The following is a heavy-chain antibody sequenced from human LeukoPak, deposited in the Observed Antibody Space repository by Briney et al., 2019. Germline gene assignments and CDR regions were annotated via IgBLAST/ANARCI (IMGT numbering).Heavy chain of an antibody. D-gene: IGHD6-19*01. J-gene: IGHJ5*02. V-gene: IGHV3-64*01. CDR3: AREAVAGTEWWFDP. Sequence: GGSLRLSCAASGFTFSSYAMHWVRQAPGKGLEYVSAISSNGGSTYYANSVKGRFTISRDNSKNTLYLQMGSLRAGDMAVYYCAREAVAGTEWWFDPWGQGTLVTVSS. CDR1: GFTFSSYA. CDR2: ISSNGGST.